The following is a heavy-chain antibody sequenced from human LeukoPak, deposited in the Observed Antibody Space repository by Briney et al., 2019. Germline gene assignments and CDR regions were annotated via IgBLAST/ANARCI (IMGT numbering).Heavy chain of an antibody. J-gene: IGHJ4*02. D-gene: IGHD6-19*01. Sequence: GGSLRLSCAASGFTFSSYGMHWVRQAPGKGLEWVAVIWYDGSNKYYADSVKGRFTISRDNSKNTLYLQMNSLRAEDTAVYYCAREPEYSSGWPYYFDSWGQGTLVTVSS. CDR3: AREPEYSSGWPYYFDS. CDR2: IWYDGSNK. CDR1: GFTFSSYG. V-gene: IGHV3-33*01.